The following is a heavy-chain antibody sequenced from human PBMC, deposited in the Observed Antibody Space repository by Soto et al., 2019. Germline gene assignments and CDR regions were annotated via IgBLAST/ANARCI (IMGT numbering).Heavy chain of an antibody. Sequence: GGSLRLSCAASGFIFKMYWMHWVRQTPGKGLVWISRIYNDGSYTDYADSVRGRFTISRDNVNDTLYLQMNNLRAEDSGLYYCTRGPRPISTGTGAYWGQGTQVTVSS. J-gene: IGHJ4*02. CDR1: GFIFKMYW. CDR2: IYNDGSYT. D-gene: IGHD3-10*01. CDR3: TRGPRPISTGTGAY. V-gene: IGHV3-74*01.